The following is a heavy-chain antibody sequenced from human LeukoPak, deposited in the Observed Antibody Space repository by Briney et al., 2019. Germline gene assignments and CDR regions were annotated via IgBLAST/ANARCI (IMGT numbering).Heavy chain of an antibody. Sequence: SQSLSLAWAVSGGSISSGGYACSWLRQPPWKGLEGIGYIYHSGTTYYNPSLKRRVSISVHRSKNQFSLKLSSVTAADTAVYYCARGAAMVPGWFDPSGEGTLVTVSS. J-gene: IGHJ5*02. CDR2: IYHSGTT. CDR1: GGSISSGGYA. D-gene: IGHD5-18*01. CDR3: ARGAAMVPGWFDP. V-gene: IGHV4-30-2*01.